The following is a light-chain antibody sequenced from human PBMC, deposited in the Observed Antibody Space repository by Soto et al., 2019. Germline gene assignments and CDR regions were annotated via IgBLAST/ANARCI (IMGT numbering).Light chain of an antibody. CDR1: QSVSSN. J-gene: IGKJ1*01. V-gene: IGKV3-15*01. CDR3: QQYNNWPPMA. CDR2: GAS. Sequence: EIVMTQSPATLSVSPGERATLSCRASQSVSSNLAWYQQKPGQAPRLLIYGASTRATGIPARFSGSGSGTEFTLTISSLQPEDFEVYYCQQYNNWPPMAFGQGTKVEIK.